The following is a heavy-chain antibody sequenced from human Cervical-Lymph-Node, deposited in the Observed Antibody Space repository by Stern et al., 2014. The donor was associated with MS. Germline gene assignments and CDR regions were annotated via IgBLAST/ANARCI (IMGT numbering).Heavy chain of an antibody. CDR2: ISYDGSNK. CDR3: AKARDKPSAYYYYGMDV. CDR1: GFTFSSYG. J-gene: IGHJ6*02. Sequence: VQLLESGGGVVQPGRSLRLSCAASGFTFSSYGMHWVRQAPGKGLEWVAVISYDGSNKYYADSVKGRFTISRDNSKNTLYLQMNSLRAEDTAVYYCAKARDKPSAYYYYGMDVWGQGTTVTVSS. V-gene: IGHV3-30*18.